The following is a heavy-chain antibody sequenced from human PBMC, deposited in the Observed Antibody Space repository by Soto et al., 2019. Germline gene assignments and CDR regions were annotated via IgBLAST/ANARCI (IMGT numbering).Heavy chain of an antibody. CDR3: ARGGIAASQGSWFDP. D-gene: IGHD6-6*01. J-gene: IGHJ5*02. Sequence: PSETLSLTCTVCGGSISSHYWAWIRQPPGKGLEWIGYIHYSGSTNYNASLKSRVTISVEISKNQFSLKLRSVTAADTAVYYCARGGIAASQGSWFDPWGQGTLVTFCS. CDR1: GGSISSHY. V-gene: IGHV4-59*11. CDR2: IHYSGST.